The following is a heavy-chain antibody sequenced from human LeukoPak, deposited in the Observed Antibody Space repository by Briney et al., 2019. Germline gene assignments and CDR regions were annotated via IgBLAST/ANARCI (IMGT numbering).Heavy chain of an antibody. CDR2: IYSGGST. J-gene: IGHJ3*02. CDR3: ARDSRASGINAFGI. D-gene: IGHD3-10*01. Sequence: GGSLRLSCAASGFTVSSNYMSWVRQAPGKRLEWVSVIYSGGSTYYADSVKGRFTISRDNSKNTLYLQMNSLRAEDTAVYYCARDSRASGINAFGIWGQGTMVTVSS. V-gene: IGHV3-66*01. CDR1: GFTVSSNY.